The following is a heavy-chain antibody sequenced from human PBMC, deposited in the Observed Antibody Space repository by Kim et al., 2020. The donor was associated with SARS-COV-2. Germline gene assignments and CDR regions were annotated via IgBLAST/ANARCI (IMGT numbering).Heavy chain of an antibody. CDR2: IYSGGSST. D-gene: IGHD2-8*01. CDR1: GFTFSSYA. Sequence: GGSLRLSCAASGFTFSSYAMSWVRQAPGKGLEWVSVIYSGGSSTYYADSVKGRFTISRDNSKNTLYLQMNSLRAEDTAVYYCAKDVSKLYYYYGMDVWGQGTTVTVSS. V-gene: IGHV3-23*03. J-gene: IGHJ6*02. CDR3: AKDVSKLYYYYGMDV.